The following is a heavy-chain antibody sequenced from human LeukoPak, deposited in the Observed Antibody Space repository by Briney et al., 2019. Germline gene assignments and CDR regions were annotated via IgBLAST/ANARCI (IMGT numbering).Heavy chain of an antibody. CDR2: ISSDGSST. V-gene: IGHV3-74*01. CDR3: TRGFIVAPRSTMDV. Sequence: GRSLRLSCAASGFSFGNYAMSWVRQAPGKGLVWGSRISSDGSSTNYADSVKGRFTISRDNAKNRLYVQMNSLRAEDAAVYYCTRGFIVAPRSTMDVWGQGTTVTVSS. CDR1: GFSFGNYA. D-gene: IGHD5-12*01. J-gene: IGHJ6*02.